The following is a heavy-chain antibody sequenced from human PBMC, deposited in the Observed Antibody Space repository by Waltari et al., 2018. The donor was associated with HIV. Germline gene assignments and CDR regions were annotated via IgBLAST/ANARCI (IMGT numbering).Heavy chain of an antibody. CDR1: GGSISSYY. J-gene: IGHJ6*02. V-gene: IGHV4-4*07. CDR3: AGFVGSSGVHGRDV. CDR2: IYTSGSA. D-gene: IGHD6-13*01. Sequence: QVQLQESGPGLVKPSETLSLTCTVSGGSISSYYWSWIRQPAGKGLEWIGRIYTSGSASDDPSRRGRVARSVDAAKNQLSLKRSSGAAAGTAVYYWAGFVGSSGVHGRDVWGQGTTVTVAS.